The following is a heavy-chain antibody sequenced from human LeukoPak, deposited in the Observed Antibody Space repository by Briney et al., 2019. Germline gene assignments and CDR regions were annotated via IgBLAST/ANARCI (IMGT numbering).Heavy chain of an antibody. CDR3: AKGALRPWFGEFVHAFDI. Sequence: PGGSLRLSCAASGFTFSSYAMSWVRQAPGKGLEWVSAISGSGGSTYYADSVKGRFTISRVNSKNTLYLQMNSLRAEDTAVYYCAKGALRPWFGEFVHAFDIWGQGTTVTVSS. V-gene: IGHV3-23*01. CDR1: GFTFSSYA. J-gene: IGHJ3*02. CDR2: ISGSGGST. D-gene: IGHD3-10*01.